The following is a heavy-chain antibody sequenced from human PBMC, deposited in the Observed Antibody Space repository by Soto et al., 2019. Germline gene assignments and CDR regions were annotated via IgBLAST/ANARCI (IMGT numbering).Heavy chain of an antibody. J-gene: IGHJ6*01. CDR1: GYTFTSYG. Sequence: ASVKVSCKASGYTFTSYGISWVRQGAGQGLEWMGWISAYNGNTNYAQKLQGRVTMTTDTSTSTAYMELRSLRSDDTAVYYCAREGHYDILTGYLPYYYYYGMQVWGQATTVILSS. CDR2: ISAYNGNT. V-gene: IGHV1-18*04. CDR3: AREGHYDILTGYLPYYYYYGMQV. D-gene: IGHD3-9*01.